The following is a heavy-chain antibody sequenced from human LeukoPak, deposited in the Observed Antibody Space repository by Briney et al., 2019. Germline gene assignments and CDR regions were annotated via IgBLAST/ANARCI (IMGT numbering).Heavy chain of an antibody. CDR3: TQTKIRFLEWFIFDY. V-gene: IGHV3-49*04. J-gene: IGHJ4*02. CDR2: IRSKAYGGTT. CDR1: RFTFGDYA. Sequence: QPGRSLRLSCTASRFTFGDYAMSWVRQAPGKGLEWVGFIRSKAYGGTTEYAASVKGRFTISRDDSKSIAYLQMNSLKTEDTAVYYCTQTKIRFLEWFIFDYWGQGTLVTVSS. D-gene: IGHD3-3*01.